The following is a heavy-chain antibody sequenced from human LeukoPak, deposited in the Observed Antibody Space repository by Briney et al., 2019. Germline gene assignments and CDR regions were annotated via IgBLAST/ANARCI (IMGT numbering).Heavy chain of an antibody. Sequence: GGSLRLSCAASGFAFSYYGMHWVRQAPGKGLEWISYISSSSSAIYYADSVKGRFTISRDNAKNSLYLQMSSLRDEDTAVYYCAQKGGTDHWGQGTLVTVSS. CDR2: ISSSSSAI. CDR1: GFAFSYYG. V-gene: IGHV3-48*02. J-gene: IGHJ4*02. D-gene: IGHD2-15*01. CDR3: AQKGGTDH.